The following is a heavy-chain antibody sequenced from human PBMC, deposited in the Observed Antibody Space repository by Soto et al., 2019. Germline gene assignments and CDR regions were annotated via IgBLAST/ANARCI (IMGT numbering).Heavy chain of an antibody. Sequence: QVQLVQSGAEVKKPGASVKVSCKASGYTFTSYGISWVRQAPGQGLEWMGWISAYNGNTNYAQKLQGRVTMTTDTSTSTAYMELRSLRSDDTAVYYCASVFMGSGSYPKIYYYYYYMDVWGKGTTVTVSS. V-gene: IGHV1-18*01. CDR1: GYTFTSYG. D-gene: IGHD3-10*01. CDR2: ISAYNGNT. J-gene: IGHJ6*03. CDR3: ASVFMGSGSYPKIYYYYYYMDV.